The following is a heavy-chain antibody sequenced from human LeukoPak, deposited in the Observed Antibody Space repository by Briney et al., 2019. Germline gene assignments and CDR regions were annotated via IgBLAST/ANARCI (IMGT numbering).Heavy chain of an antibody. CDR3: ARRRGYSYGPLDY. J-gene: IGHJ4*02. V-gene: IGHV4-34*01. CDR2: INHSGST. Sequence: SETLSLTCAVYGGSLSGYYWSWIRQPPGKGLEWIGEINHSGSTNYNPSLKSRVTISVDTSKNQFSLKLSSVTAADTAVYYCARRRGYSYGPLDYWGQGTLVTVSS. CDR1: GGSLSGYY. D-gene: IGHD5-18*01.